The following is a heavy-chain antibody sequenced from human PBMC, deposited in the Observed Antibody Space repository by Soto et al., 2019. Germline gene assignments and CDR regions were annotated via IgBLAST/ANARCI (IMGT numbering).Heavy chain of an antibody. Sequence: KASETLSLTCTVSGGSVTSTTYYWTWIRQPPGKGLEWIGSIFYSGSTYYNPSLKSRVTISVDTSKNQFSLKLSSVTAADTAVYYCARSKSPYYDSSGYYDYFDYWGQGTLVTVSS. CDR3: ARSKSPYYDSSGYYDYFDY. CDR1: GGSVTSTTYY. CDR2: IFYSGST. V-gene: IGHV4-30-4*08. J-gene: IGHJ4*02. D-gene: IGHD3-22*01.